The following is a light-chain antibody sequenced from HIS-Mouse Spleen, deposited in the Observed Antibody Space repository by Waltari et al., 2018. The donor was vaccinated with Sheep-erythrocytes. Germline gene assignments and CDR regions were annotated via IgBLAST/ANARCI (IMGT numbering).Light chain of an antibody. Sequence: QSALTQPPSASGSPGHSVTISCTGTISDVGGFTSVSWYQQHPGKAPKLMIYEVSKRPSGVPDRFAGSKSGNTASLTVSGLQAEDEADYYCSSYAGSNNWVFGGGTKLTVL. CDR1: ISDVGGFTS. V-gene: IGLV2-8*01. J-gene: IGLJ3*02. CDR2: EVS. CDR3: SSYAGSNNWV.